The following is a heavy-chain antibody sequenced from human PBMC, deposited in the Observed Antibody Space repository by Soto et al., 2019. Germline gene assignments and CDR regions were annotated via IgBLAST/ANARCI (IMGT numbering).Heavy chain of an antibody. D-gene: IGHD6-13*01. CDR1: GGTFSSYT. Sequence: QVQLVQSGAEVKKPGSSVKVSCKASGGTFSSYTISWVRQAPGQGLEWMGRIIPILGIANYAQKFRGRVTITADKSTSTAYMELSSLRSEDTAVYYCARLLVLDYYYGMDVWGQGTTVTVSS. J-gene: IGHJ6*02. V-gene: IGHV1-69*02. CDR2: IIPILGIA. CDR3: ARLLVLDYYYGMDV.